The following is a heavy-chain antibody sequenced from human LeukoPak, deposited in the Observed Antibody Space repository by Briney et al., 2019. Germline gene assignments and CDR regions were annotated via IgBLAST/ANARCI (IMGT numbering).Heavy chain of an antibody. CDR1: GGSISSYY. CDR2: IYYSGST. J-gene: IGHJ4*02. D-gene: IGHD6-13*01. CDR3: ARQVYSSSWSYYFEY. V-gene: IGHV4-59*01. Sequence: SETLSLTCTVSGGSISSYYWSWIRQPPGKGLEWIGHIYYSGSTSYNSSLKSRVTISIDTSKNQFSLKLSSVTPADTAVYYCARQVYSSSWSYYFEYWGQGILVTVSS.